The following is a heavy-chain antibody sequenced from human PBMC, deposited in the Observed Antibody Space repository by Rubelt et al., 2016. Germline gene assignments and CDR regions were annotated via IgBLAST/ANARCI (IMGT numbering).Heavy chain of an antibody. D-gene: IGHD5-24*01. Sequence: EVQLVESGGGLVQPGGSLRLSCAASGFTFSTYSMNWVRQAPGTGLEWVSRINRDGSSIDYEDSVKDRFTVSRENAKNMVYLQMNSRRVDETAVYYCARPTLMAYEWGQGTLVTVSS. CDR3: ARPTLMAYE. J-gene: IGHJ4*02. V-gene: IGHV3-74*02. CDR1: GFTFSTYS. CDR2: INRDGSSI.